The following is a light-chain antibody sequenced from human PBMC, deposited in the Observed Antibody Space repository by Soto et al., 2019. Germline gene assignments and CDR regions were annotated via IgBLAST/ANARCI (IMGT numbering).Light chain of an antibody. J-gene: IGLJ1*01. Sequence: QSVLTQPGSVSWSPGQSITISCTGTSRDVGGYNYVSWYQQYPGKAPKLMIYGVTNRPSGVSNRFSGSKTGNTASLTISGLQAEDEAYYYCFLHRRGDSHVFGTGTKVTVL. CDR2: GVT. V-gene: IGLV2-14*01. CDR1: SRDVGGYNY. CDR3: FLHRRGDSHV.